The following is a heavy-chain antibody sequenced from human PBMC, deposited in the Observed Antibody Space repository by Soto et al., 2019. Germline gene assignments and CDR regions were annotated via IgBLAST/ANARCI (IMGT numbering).Heavy chain of an antibody. CDR2: INQDGNED. CDR3: ARTGDGHHDFLDY. CDR1: GFTFSSYW. Sequence: GGCLRLSCAASGFTFSSYWMNWVRQAPGKGLEWVANINQDGNEDNLLDSVKGRFTISRDNAKNSLFLQMNSLRVDDTAVYYCARTGDGHHDFLDYWGQGALVPVSP. D-gene: IGHD1-1*01. J-gene: IGHJ4*02. V-gene: IGHV3-7*01.